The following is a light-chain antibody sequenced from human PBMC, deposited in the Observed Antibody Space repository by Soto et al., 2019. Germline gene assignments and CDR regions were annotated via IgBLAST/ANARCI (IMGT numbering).Light chain of an antibody. CDR1: RGVGTSY. V-gene: IGKV3-20*01. CDR2: GTS. CDR3: QQYGRSPL. Sequence: ENVLTQSPGTLSLSPGETASLSCRASRGVGTSYLAWYQQKPGQAPRLLLYGTSNRATGIPDRFSGSGSGTDFPLTISGLEPEDFAVYFCQQYGRSPLFGQGTKLEIK. J-gene: IGKJ2*01.